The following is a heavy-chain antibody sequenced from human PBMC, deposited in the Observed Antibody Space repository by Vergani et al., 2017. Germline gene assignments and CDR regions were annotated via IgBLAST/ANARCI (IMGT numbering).Heavy chain of an antibody. Sequence: EVQLVESAGGLVQPGRSLRLSCAASGFTFDDYAMHWVRQAPGKGLEWVSGISWNSGSIGYADSVKGRFTISRDNAKNSLYLQMNSLRAEDTALYYCAKGYSVEGSGSYYNDWFDPWSQGTLVTVSS. CDR3: AKGYSVEGSGSYYNDWFDP. J-gene: IGHJ5*02. D-gene: IGHD3-10*01. CDR2: ISWNSGSI. CDR1: GFTFDDYA. V-gene: IGHV3-9*01.